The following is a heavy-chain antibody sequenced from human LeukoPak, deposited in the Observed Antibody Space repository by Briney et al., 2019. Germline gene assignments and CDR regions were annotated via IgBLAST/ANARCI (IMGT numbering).Heavy chain of an antibody. D-gene: IGHD3-22*01. CDR1: GFTFNTYA. V-gene: IGHV3-23*01. J-gene: IGHJ3*02. Sequence: GGSLRLSCAGSGFTFNTYAMSWVRQAPGKGLEWVSGITGTGGNTYYADSVKGRFTISRVNSKNSLYLQMNSLRAEDTAVYYCARTAVTMIVAAHDAFDIWGQGTMVTVSS. CDR3: ARTAVTMIVAAHDAFDI. CDR2: ITGTGGNT.